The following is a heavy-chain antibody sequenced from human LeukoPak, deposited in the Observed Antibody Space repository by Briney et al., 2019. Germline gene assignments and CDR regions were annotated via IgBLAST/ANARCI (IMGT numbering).Heavy chain of an antibody. CDR1: GFTFDDYG. J-gene: IGHJ4*02. V-gene: IGHV3-20*04. Sequence: GGSLRLSCAASGFTFDDYGMSWVRHAPGKGLEWVSGINWNGGSTGYADSVKGRFTISRDNAKNSLYLQMNSLRAEDTALYYCARVKLSSSSAVDRVDYFDYWGQGTLVTVSS. CDR2: INWNGGST. CDR3: ARVKLSSSSAVDRVDYFDY. D-gene: IGHD6-6*01.